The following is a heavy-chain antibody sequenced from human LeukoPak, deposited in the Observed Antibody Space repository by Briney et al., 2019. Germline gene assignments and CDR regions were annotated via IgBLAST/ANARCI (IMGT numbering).Heavy chain of an antibody. Sequence: GGSLRLSCAASGFTFRSYSMNWVRQAPGKGLEWVSSISSRGSFIYYADSVKGRFTVSRDNAKNSLYLQMNSLRAADTAVYYCARDRGTIAAAGDGFDPWGQGTLVTVSS. J-gene: IGHJ5*02. V-gene: IGHV3-21*04. D-gene: IGHD6-13*01. CDR3: ARDRGTIAAAGDGFDP. CDR1: GFTFRSYS. CDR2: ISSRGSFI.